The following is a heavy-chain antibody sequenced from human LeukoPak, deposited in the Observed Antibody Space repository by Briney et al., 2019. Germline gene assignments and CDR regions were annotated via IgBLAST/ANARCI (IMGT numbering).Heavy chain of an antibody. J-gene: IGHJ4*02. D-gene: IGHD3-3*01. CDR3: AKDLDLEWLSAHNYFDY. V-gene: IGHV3-23*01. CDR2: ISGSGGST. CDR1: GFTFSSYA. Sequence: QPGGSLRLSCAASGFTFSSYAMSWVRQAPGKGLEWVSAISGSGGSTYYADSVKGRFTISRDNSKNTLYLQMNSLRAEDTAVYYCAKDLDLEWLSAHNYFDYWGQGTLVTVSS.